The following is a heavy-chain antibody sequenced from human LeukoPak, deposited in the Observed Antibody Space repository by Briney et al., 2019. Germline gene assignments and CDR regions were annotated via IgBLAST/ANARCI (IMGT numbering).Heavy chain of an antibody. V-gene: IGHV4-4*02. J-gene: IGHJ3*02. Sequence: SGTLSLTCAVSGGSISSSNWWSWVRQPPGKGLEWIGYIYYSGSTNYNPSLKSRVTISVDTSKNQFSLKLSSVTAADTAVYYCASGDGYNYGAFDIWGQGTMVTVSS. CDR3: ASGDGYNYGAFDI. D-gene: IGHD5-24*01. CDR2: IYYSGST. CDR1: GGSISSSNW.